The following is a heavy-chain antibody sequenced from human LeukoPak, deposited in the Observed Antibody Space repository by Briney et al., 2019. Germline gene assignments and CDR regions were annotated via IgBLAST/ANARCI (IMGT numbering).Heavy chain of an antibody. V-gene: IGHV1-69*04. CDR2: IIPILGIA. Sequence: ASVKVSCKASGGTFSSFAISWVRQAPGQGLEWMGRIIPILGIANYAQKFQGRVTITADKSTSIAYMELISLRSEDTAVYYCATPLNYGGNSDYWGQGTLVTVSS. J-gene: IGHJ4*02. D-gene: IGHD4-23*01. CDR3: ATPLNYGGNSDY. CDR1: GGTFSSFA.